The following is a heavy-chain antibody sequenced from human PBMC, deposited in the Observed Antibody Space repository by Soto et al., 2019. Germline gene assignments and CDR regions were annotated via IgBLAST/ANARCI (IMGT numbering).Heavy chain of an antibody. CDR2: IYHSGST. Sequence: SETLSLTCAVSGGSISSGGYSWSWIRQPPGKGLEWIGYIYHSGSTYYNPSLKSRVTISVYRSKNQFSLKLSSVTAADTAVYYCARAPTPCGQGTLVTDSS. J-gene: IGHJ5*02. CDR3: ARAPTP. CDR1: GGSISSGGYS. V-gene: IGHV4-30-2*01.